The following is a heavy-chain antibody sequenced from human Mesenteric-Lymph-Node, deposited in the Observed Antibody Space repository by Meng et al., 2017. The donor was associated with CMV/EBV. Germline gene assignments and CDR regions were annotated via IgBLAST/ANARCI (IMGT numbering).Heavy chain of an antibody. D-gene: IGHD4-23*01. J-gene: IGHJ4*02. CDR3: ARHQRWLKSEGGFNY. CDR2: INHSGST. Sequence: GGEGWLKPPETLSLTCAVYGGSFSGYYWSWIRQPPGKGLEWIGEINHSGSTNYNPSLKSRVTISVDTSKNQFSLKLSSVTAADTAVYYCARHQRWLKSEGGFNYWGQGTLVTVSS. CDR1: GGSFSGYY. V-gene: IGHV4-34*01.